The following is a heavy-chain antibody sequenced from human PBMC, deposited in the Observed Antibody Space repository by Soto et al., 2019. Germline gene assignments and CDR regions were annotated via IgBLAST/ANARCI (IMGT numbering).Heavy chain of an antibody. D-gene: IGHD3-22*01. J-gene: IGHJ6*02. CDR2: IIPIFGTA. Sequence: GASVKVSCTASGFTFTSSAGQWVRQARGQRLEWMGGIIPIFGTANYAQKFQGRVTITADESTSTAYMELSSLRSEDTAVYYCARDLLVVMPNHYYYYGMDVWGQGTTVTVSS. CDR1: GFTFTSSA. V-gene: IGHV1-69*13. CDR3: ARDLLVVMPNHYYYYGMDV.